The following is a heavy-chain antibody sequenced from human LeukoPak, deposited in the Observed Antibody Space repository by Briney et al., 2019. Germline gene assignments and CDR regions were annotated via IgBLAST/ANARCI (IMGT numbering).Heavy chain of an antibody. D-gene: IGHD6-13*01. Sequence: SETLSLTCAVYGGSFSGYYWSWIRQPPGKGLEWIGEINHSGSTNYDPSLKSRVTISVDTSKNQFPLKLSSVTAADTAVYYCAGHRGSSWYNNWFDPWGRGTLVTVSS. CDR2: INHSGST. CDR3: AGHRGSSWYNNWFDP. V-gene: IGHV4-34*01. CDR1: GGSFSGYY. J-gene: IGHJ5*02.